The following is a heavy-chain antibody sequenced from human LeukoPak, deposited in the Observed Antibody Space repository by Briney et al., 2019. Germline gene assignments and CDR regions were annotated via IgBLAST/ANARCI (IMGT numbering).Heavy chain of an antibody. J-gene: IGHJ4*02. V-gene: IGHV3-23*01. CDR2: INDNGDGT. Sequence: GGSLRLSCAASGFTFSSYAMSWVRQAPGKGLKWVSTINDNGDGTYYADSVKGRFTISRDNSYNTVSLQMNSLRDEDTGVYYCARETYYYDSSGQYDYWGQGTLVTVSS. D-gene: IGHD3-22*01. CDR3: ARETYYYDSSGQYDY. CDR1: GFTFSSYA.